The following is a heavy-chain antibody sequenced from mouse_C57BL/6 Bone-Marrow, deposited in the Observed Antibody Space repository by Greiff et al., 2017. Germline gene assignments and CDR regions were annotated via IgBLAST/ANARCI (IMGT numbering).Heavy chain of an antibody. J-gene: IGHJ4*01. V-gene: IGHV1-72*01. CDR1: GYTFTSYW. CDR3: ARWGSSLYYYAMDY. CDR2: IDPNSGGT. Sequence: QVQLKQPGAELVKPGASVKLSCKASGYTFTSYWMHWVKQRPGRGLEWIGRIDPNSGGTKYNEKFKSKATLTVDKPSSTAYMQLSSLTSEDSAVYYCARWGSSLYYYAMDYWGQGTSVTVSS. D-gene: IGHD1-1*01.